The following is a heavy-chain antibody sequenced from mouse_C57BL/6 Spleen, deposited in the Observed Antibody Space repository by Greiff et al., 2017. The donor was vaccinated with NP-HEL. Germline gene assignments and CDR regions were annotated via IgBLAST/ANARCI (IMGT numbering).Heavy chain of an antibody. Sequence: QVHVKQSGAELVKPGASVKISCKASGYAFSSYWMNWVKQRPGKGLEWIGQIYPGDGDTNYNGKFKGKATLTADKSSSTAYMQLSSLTSEDSAVYVCARGGQLRLRTYARDYWGQGTSVTVSS. J-gene: IGHJ4*01. V-gene: IGHV1-80*01. CDR1: GYAFSSYW. CDR2: IYPGDGDT. D-gene: IGHD3-2*02. CDR3: ARGGQLRLRTYARDY.